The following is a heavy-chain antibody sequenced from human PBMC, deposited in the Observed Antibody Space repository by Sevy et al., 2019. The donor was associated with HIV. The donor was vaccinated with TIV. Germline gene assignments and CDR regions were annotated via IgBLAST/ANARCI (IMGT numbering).Heavy chain of an antibody. V-gene: IGHV1-8*01. Sequence: ASVKVSCKASGYTFTNYEINWVRQATGQGLEWMGWMNPRGNSGYAQKFQARVTMTRDTTTNKAYMELSSLRSEDTAVYSCARMRDFSRGYGMDVWGQGTTVTVSS. CDR1: GYTFTNYE. J-gene: IGHJ6*02. CDR3: ARMRDFSRGYGMDV. CDR2: MNPRGNS. D-gene: IGHD3-3*01.